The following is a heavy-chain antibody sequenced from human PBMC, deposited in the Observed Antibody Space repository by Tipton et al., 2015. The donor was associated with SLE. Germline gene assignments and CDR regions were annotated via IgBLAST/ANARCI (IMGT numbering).Heavy chain of an antibody. Sequence: LRLSCTVSGGSISSGSYYWSWIRQPAGKGLEWIGRVYTSGNTNYNPSLKSRVTISIDSPKNQFSLKLTSVTAADTAVYYCARVFVAPVVPAAITWFDPWGQGTLVTVSS. CDR3: ARVFVAPVVPAAITWFDP. CDR1: GGSISSGSYY. J-gene: IGHJ5*02. V-gene: IGHV4-61*02. CDR2: VYTSGNT. D-gene: IGHD2-2*01.